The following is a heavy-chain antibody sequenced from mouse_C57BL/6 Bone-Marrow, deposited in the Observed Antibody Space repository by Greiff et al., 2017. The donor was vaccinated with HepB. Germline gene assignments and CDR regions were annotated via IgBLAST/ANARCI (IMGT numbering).Heavy chain of an antibody. J-gene: IGHJ3*01. V-gene: IGHV3-6*01. CDR1: GYSITSCYF. Sequence: EVKLLESGPGLVKPSQSLSLTCSVSGYSITSCYFWNWIRQLPGSQLEWMGYIRYDGSNNYNPSLKNRITINRDTSKNHFFLKLSPVTTEDTATYYCASARGLWLRRRTGFAYWGQGTLVTVSA. CDR2: IRYDGSN. CDR3: ASARGLWLRRRTGFAY. D-gene: IGHD2-2*01.